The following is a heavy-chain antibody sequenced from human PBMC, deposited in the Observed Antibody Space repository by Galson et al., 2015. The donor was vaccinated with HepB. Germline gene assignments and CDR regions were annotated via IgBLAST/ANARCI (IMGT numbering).Heavy chain of an antibody. Sequence: SVKVSCKASGYTFTGYYMHWVRQAPGQGLEWMGWINPNSGGTNYAQKFQGRVTMTRDTSISTAYMELSRLRSDDTAVYYCARDGVVVPTSSNARVTRNYYYYMDVWGKGTTVTVSS. J-gene: IGHJ6*03. CDR2: INPNSGGT. D-gene: IGHD2-2*01. CDR3: ARDGVVVPTSSNARVTRNYYYYMDV. V-gene: IGHV1-2*02. CDR1: GYTFTGYY.